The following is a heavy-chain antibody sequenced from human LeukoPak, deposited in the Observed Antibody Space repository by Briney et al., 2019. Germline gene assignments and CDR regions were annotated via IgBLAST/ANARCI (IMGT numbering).Heavy chain of an antibody. D-gene: IGHD3-22*01. CDR1: GGSLSGFY. Sequence: SETLSLTCAVYGGSLSGFYWSWIRQSPGKGLEWLGEINHRGSTNYNPSVKSRVTISVDTSKNQFSLKLSSVTAADTAVYYCARGSGYYYDSSGVDYWGQGTLVTVSS. V-gene: IGHV4-34*01. J-gene: IGHJ4*02. CDR2: INHRGST. CDR3: ARGSGYYYDSSGVDY.